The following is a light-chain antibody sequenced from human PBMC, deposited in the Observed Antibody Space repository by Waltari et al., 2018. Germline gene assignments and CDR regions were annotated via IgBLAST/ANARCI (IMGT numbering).Light chain of an antibody. V-gene: IGKV1-39*01. CDR2: TAS. J-gene: IGKJ4*01. Sequence: DIQMTQSPSSLSAFVGDRVTITCRASQSISNYLNWYQQKPGKAPNLLINTASSLQSGVPSRFSGSGSGTDFTLTISSLQREDFATYFCQQSYNTPLTFGGGTKVEIK. CDR1: QSISNY. CDR3: QQSYNTPLT.